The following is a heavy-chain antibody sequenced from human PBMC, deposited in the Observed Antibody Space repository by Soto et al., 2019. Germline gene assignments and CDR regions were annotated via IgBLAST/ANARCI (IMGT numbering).Heavy chain of an antibody. CDR1: GVSVSENL. CDR2: VHFSGST. J-gene: IGHJ4*01. CDR3: ARFGAAAAHADN. Sequence: PSERLCLTGGISGVSVSENLWRWLRQAPGKGLEWVGYVHFSGSTTYNPSLAPRLNISFDMSKSQVYLQLTSVTAADTAVYYCARFGAAAAHADNWGRGVLVT. V-gene: IGHV4-59*02. D-gene: IGHD2-2*01.